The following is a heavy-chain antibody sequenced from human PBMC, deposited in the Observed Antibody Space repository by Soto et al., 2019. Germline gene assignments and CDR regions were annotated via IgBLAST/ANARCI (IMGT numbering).Heavy chain of an antibody. CDR1: GFTFSSYG. D-gene: IGHD1-26*01. CDR2: ISYDGSNK. J-gene: IGHJ4*02. Sequence: QVQLVESGGGVVQPGRSLRLSCAASGFTFSSYGMHWVRQAPGKGLEWVAVISYDGSNKYYADSVKGRFTISRDNSKNTLYLEMNSLRAEDTAVYYCAKGGWELIGCWGQGTLVTVSS. V-gene: IGHV3-30*18. CDR3: AKGGWELIGC.